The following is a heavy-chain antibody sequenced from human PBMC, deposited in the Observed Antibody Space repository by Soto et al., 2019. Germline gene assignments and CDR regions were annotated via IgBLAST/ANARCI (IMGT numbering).Heavy chain of an antibody. CDR1: GGAFSGYY. J-gene: IGHJ3*02. V-gene: IGHV4-34*01. Sequence: SETLSLTCAVYGGAFSGYYWSWIRQPPGKGLEWIGEINHSGSTNYNPSLKSRVTISVDTSKNQFSLKLSSVTAADTAVYYCARVGQGYSSSWYWGRAFDIWGQGTMVTVSS. CDR3: ARVGQGYSSSWYWGRAFDI. D-gene: IGHD6-13*01. CDR2: INHSGST.